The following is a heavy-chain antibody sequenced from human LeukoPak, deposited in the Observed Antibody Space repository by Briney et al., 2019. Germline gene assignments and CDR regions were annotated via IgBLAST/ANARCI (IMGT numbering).Heavy chain of an antibody. D-gene: IGHD3-10*01. CDR1: GFTFSSYD. CDR2: IGTAGDP. V-gene: IGHV3-13*05. CDR3: ARGEYYGSGSYYLSDY. Sequence: GGSLRLSCAASGFTFSSYDMHWVRQATGKGLEWVSAIGTAGDPYYPGSVKGRFTISRENAKNSLYLQMNSLRAGDTAVYYRARGEYYGSGSYYLSDYWGQGTLVTVSS. J-gene: IGHJ4*02.